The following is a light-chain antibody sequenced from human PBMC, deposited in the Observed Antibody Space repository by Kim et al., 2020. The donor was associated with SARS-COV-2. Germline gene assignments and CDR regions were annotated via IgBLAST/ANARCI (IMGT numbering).Light chain of an antibody. CDR2: EVN. Sequence: QSALTQPPSASGSPGQSVTISCTGTSSDVGGYKYVSWYQQHPGKAPKLMIYEVNKRPSGVPNRFSGSKSGNTAFLTVSGLQAEDEADYYCGSYGGSNNLVFGGGTQLTVL. CDR3: GSYGGSNNLV. V-gene: IGLV2-8*01. J-gene: IGLJ3*02. CDR1: SSDVGGYKY.